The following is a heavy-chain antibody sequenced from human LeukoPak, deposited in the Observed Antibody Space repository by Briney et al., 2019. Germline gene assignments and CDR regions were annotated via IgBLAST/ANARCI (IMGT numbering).Heavy chain of an antibody. CDR1: GFTFSSYA. J-gene: IGHJ4*02. V-gene: IGHV3-23*01. CDR3: AKEAPMVRGVKGYFDY. CDR2: ISGSGGST. D-gene: IGHD3-10*01. Sequence: GSLRLSCAASGFTFSSYAMSWVRQAPGKGLEWVSAISGSGGSTYYADSVKGRFTISRDNSKNTLYLQMNSLRAEDTAVYYCAKEAPMVRGVKGYFDYWGQGTLVTVSS.